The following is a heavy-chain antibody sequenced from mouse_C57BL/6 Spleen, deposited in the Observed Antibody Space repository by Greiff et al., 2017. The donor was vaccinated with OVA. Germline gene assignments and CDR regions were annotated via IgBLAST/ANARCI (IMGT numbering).Heavy chain of an antibody. CDR1: GYAFTNYL. D-gene: IGHD2-4*01. CDR3: TIYYDYSFAY. J-gene: IGHJ3*01. V-gene: IGHV1-54*01. CDR2: INPGSGGT. Sequence: QVHVKQSGAELVRPGTSVKVSCKASGYAFTNYLIEWVKQRPGQGLEWIGVINPGSGGTNYNEKFKGKATLTADKSSSTAYMQLSSLTSEDSAVYFCTIYYDYSFAYWGQGTLVTVSA.